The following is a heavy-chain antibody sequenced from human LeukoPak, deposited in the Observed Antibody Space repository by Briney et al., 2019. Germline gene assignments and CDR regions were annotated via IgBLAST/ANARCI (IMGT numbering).Heavy chain of an antibody. Sequence: PSETLSLTCAVYGGSFSGYYWSWIRQPPGKGLERIGEINHSGSTNYNPSLKSRVTISVDTSKNQFSLKLSSVTAADTAVYYCARRYRGYFYYMDVWGKGTTVTISS. CDR3: ARRYRGYFYYMDV. CDR1: GGSFSGYY. CDR2: INHSGST. V-gene: IGHV4-34*01. J-gene: IGHJ6*03. D-gene: IGHD3-16*02.